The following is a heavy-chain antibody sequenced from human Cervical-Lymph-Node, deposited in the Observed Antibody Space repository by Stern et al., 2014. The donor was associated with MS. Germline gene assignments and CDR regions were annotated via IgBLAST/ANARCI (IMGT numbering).Heavy chain of an antibody. CDR2: IYYRGTT. J-gene: IGHJ5*02. CDR1: GASITSHF. Sequence: VQLVQSGPGLLRPSETLSLTCNVSGASITSHFWSWIRQPPGKGLEGIGYIYYRGTTNYNASLKGRVAISIATSKTQFSLRLSSVTPADTAVYYCARATDLWGQGALVTVSS. V-gene: IGHV4-59*11. CDR3: ARATDL.